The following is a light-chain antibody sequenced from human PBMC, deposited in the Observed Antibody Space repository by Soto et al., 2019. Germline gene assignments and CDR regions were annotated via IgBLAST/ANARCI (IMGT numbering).Light chain of an antibody. CDR1: QSVRSRY. Sequence: EIVLTQSPGTLSLSPGERATLSCRASQSVRSRYLAWYQQKPGQAPRLLIYGASTRATGIPARFSGSGSGTEFTLIISSLQSEDFAVYFCQQYNNWPWTFGQGTKVDIK. CDR2: GAS. J-gene: IGKJ1*01. CDR3: QQYNNWPWT. V-gene: IGKV3-15*01.